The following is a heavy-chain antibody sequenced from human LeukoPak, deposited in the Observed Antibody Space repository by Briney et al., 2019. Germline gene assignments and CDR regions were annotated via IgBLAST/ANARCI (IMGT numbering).Heavy chain of an antibody. CDR3: AKKDCSTTSCYKAFDS. Sequence: PGGSLRLSCAASGFTFSNCAMSWVRQAPGKGLEWVSVISTTGGSTDNADSVKGRFTISRDNSKSTLYLQMNSLRAEDTAVYYCAKKDCSTTSCYKAFDSWGQGTLVTVSS. CDR2: ISTTGGST. J-gene: IGHJ4*02. D-gene: IGHD2-2*02. CDR1: GFTFSNCA. V-gene: IGHV3-23*01.